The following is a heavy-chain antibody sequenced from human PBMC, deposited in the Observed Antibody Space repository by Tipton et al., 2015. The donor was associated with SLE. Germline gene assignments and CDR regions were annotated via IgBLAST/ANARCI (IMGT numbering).Heavy chain of an antibody. CDR2: ISSSSSYI. Sequence: SLRLSCAASGFTFSSYSMNWVRQAPGKGLEWVSSISSSSSYIYYADSVKGRFTISRDNAKNSLYLQMNSLRAEDTAVYYCGRDPHLYYYSMDVWGKGTTVTVSS. J-gene: IGHJ6*03. CDR1: GFTFSSYS. V-gene: IGHV3-21*01. CDR3: GRDPHLYYYSMDV.